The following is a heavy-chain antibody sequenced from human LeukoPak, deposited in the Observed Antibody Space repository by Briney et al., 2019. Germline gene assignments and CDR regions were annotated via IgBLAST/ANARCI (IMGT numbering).Heavy chain of an antibody. V-gene: IGHV3-23*01. D-gene: IGHD3-10*01. J-gene: IGHJ3*02. CDR2: ISDIGGST. CDR3: AKHYYTRADAFDI. Sequence: GGSLRLSCAASGFSFSSYAMSWVRQAPGKGLKWVSTISDIGGSTSFADSVKGRFTISRDNSGNTLFLQMSSLRAEDTAIYYCAKHYYTRADAFDIWGQETMVTVSS. CDR1: GFSFSSYA.